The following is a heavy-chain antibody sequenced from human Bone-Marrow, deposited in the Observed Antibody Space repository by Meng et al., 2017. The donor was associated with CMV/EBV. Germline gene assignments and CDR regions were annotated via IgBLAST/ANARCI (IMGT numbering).Heavy chain of an antibody. J-gene: IGHJ4*02. Sequence: ASVKVSCKASGYSFTSYGITWVRQAPGQGLEWVGWISANNSRTNYVEKVRGRVTMTTDTSTTTAYMELRSLTSDDTAVYYCARDEQRLAPGFDYWGQGTPVTVSS. CDR3: ARDEQRLAPGFDY. CDR2: ISANNSRT. CDR1: GYSFTSYG. D-gene: IGHD1/OR15-1a*01. V-gene: IGHV1-18*01.